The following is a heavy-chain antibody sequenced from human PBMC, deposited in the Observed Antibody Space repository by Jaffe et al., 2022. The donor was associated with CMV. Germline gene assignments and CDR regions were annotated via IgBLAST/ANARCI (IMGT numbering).Heavy chain of an antibody. J-gene: IGHJ6*02. CDR2: ISSSSSYI. D-gene: IGHD6-13*01. CDR1: GFTFSSYS. V-gene: IGHV3-21*01. CDR3: ARVRSTGYSSSWYLYYYYYGMDV. Sequence: EVQLVESGGGLVKPGGSLRLSCAASGFTFSSYSMNWVRQAPGKGLEWVSSISSSSSYIYYADSVKGRFTISRDNAKNSLYLQMNSLRAEDTAVYYCARVRSTGYSSSWYLYYYYYGMDVWGQGTTVTVSS.